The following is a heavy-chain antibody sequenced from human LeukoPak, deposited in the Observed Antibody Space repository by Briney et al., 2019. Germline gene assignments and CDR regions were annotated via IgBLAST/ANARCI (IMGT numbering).Heavy chain of an antibody. CDR3: ARVRDGYNGAYDYYYMDV. V-gene: IGHV3-21*01. J-gene: IGHJ6*03. CDR2: ISSMSSYI. D-gene: IGHD5-24*01. CDR1: AFTFNSYS. Sequence: GGTLRLSCAASAFTFNSYSMNWVRQAPGKGREWVSSISSMSSYIYYADSVKGRLTISRDNAKNSLYLQMNSLRAEDTAVYYCARVRDGYNGAYDYYYMDVWGKGTTVTVSS.